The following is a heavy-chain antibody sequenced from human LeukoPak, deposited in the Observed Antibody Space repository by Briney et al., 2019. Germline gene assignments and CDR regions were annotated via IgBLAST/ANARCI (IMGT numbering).Heavy chain of an antibody. CDR2: ISSSGSTI. CDR3: AREGMAAVGTNYYYYGMDV. V-gene: IGHV3-48*03. D-gene: IGHD6-13*01. CDR1: GFTFSSYE. J-gene: IGHJ6*02. Sequence: GGSLRLSCAASGFTFSSYEMNWVRQAPGKGLEWVSYISSSGSTIYYADSVKGRFTISGDNAKNSLYLQMNSLRAEDTAVYYCAREGMAAVGTNYYYYGMDVWGQGTTVTVSS.